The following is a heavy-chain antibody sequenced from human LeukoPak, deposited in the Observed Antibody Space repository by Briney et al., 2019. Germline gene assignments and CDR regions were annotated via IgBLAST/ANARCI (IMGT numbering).Heavy chain of an antibody. Sequence: PSETLSLTCTVSGGSINSYWSWIRQPAGKGLEWIGRISGSGTITYNPALRSRLSISIDTSKNQFSLKLMSVTAADTAVYYCARDSGTTGEVKFDPWGQGTLVTVSS. V-gene: IGHV4-4*07. CDR1: GGSINSY. J-gene: IGHJ5*02. D-gene: IGHD3-10*01. CDR2: ISGSGTI. CDR3: ARDSGTTGEVKFDP.